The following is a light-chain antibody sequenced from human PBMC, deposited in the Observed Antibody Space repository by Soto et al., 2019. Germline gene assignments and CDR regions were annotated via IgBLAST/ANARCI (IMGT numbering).Light chain of an antibody. Sequence: EIVMSQSPATVSVSPGERATLSCRASQSVSSTLAWYQQKPGQAPRLLVYGASTRATDIPARFTGSGSGTEFTLPIGSLQSEAFAVYYCQQYNSWPLTFGQGTKVDIK. CDR2: GAS. CDR3: QQYNSWPLT. CDR1: QSVSST. V-gene: IGKV3-15*01. J-gene: IGKJ1*01.